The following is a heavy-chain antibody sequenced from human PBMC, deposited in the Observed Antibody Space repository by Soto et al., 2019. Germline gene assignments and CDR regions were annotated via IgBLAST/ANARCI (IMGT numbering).Heavy chain of an antibody. Sequence: QVQLVESGGGVVQPGRSLRLSCAASGFTFSSYGMHWVRQAPGKGLEWVAVIWYDGSNKYYADSVKGRFTISRDNSKNTLYLQMNSLRAEDTAVYYCARVVWQQLVYLDYWGQGTLVTVSS. V-gene: IGHV3-33*01. CDR2: IWYDGSNK. J-gene: IGHJ4*02. CDR3: ARVVWQQLVYLDY. CDR1: GFTFSSYG. D-gene: IGHD6-13*01.